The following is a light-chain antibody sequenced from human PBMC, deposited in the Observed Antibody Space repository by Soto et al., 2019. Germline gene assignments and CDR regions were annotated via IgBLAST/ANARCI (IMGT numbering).Light chain of an antibody. CDR1: SSNIGADYH. V-gene: IGLV1-40*01. CDR3: QSYDSSLSGFV. J-gene: IGLJ1*01. Sequence: QSVLTQPPSVSGAPGQRVTISCTGSSSNIGADYHVHWYQQVPGTAPKLLIYGNNNRPSGVPDRFSGSKSGTSASLAITGIQAEDEADYYCQSYDSSLSGFVFGTGTKLTVL. CDR2: GNN.